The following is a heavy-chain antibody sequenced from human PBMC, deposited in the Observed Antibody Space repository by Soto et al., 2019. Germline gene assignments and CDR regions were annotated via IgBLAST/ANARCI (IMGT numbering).Heavy chain of an antibody. CDR2: IIPLFGTT. J-gene: IGHJ6*02. V-gene: IGHV1-69*01. D-gene: IGHD3-10*01. Sequence: QVQVVQSGVEVRRPGSSVKVSCKASGDTFKNCVISWVRQAPGQGLEWMGGIIPLFGTTDFAQRFQGRLTITPDESTTPAYMELSRLRSEDTATYYCAAELGFGKLSVVWGQGTTVIVSS. CDR1: GDTFKNCV. CDR3: AAELGFGKLSVV.